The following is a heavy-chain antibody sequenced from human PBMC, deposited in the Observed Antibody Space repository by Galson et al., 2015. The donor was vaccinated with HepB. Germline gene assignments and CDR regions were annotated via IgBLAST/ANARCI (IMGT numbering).Heavy chain of an antibody. J-gene: IGHJ4*02. CDR2: TYYRSKWYN. CDR3: ARDLIIVGATLFDY. V-gene: IGHV6-1*01. CDR1: GDSVSSNSAA. D-gene: IGHD1-26*01. Sequence: CAISGDSVSSNSAAWNWIRQSPSRGLEWLGRTYYRSKWYNDYAVSVKSRITINPDTSKNQFSLQLNSVTPEDTAVYYCARDLIIVGATLFDYWGQGTLVTVSS.